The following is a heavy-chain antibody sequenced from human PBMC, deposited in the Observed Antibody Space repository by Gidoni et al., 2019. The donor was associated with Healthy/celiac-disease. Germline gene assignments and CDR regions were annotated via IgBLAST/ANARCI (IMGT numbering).Heavy chain of an antibody. V-gene: IGHV3-15*01. D-gene: IGHD3-22*01. J-gene: IGHJ4*02. CDR1: GFPFSNAW. CDR2: IKSKTDGGTT. CDR3: TTGRRDYYDSSGYYDSPDY. Sequence: EVQLVESGGGLVKPGGSLRLSCAASGFPFSNAWMSWVRQAPGKGLEWVGRIKSKTDGGTTDYAAPVKGRFTISRDDSKNTLYLQMNSLKTEDTAVYYCTTGRRDYYDSSGYYDSPDYWGQGTLVTVSS.